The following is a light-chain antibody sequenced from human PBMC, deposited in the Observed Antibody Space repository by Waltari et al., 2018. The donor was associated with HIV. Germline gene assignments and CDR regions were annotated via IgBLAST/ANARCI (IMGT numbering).Light chain of an antibody. CDR1: SSNIGSNT. CDR2: SNN. CDR3: AAWDDSLNGYV. Sequence: SVLTQPPSASGTPGQRVTISCSGSSSNIGSNTVNWYQQPPGTAPKLLIYSNNQRPSGVPDRFSGSKSVSSASLAISGLQSEDEADYYCAAWDDSLNGYVFGTGTKVTVL. J-gene: IGLJ1*01. V-gene: IGLV1-44*01.